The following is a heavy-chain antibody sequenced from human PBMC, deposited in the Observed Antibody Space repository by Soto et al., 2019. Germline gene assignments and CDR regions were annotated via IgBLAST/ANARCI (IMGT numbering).Heavy chain of an antibody. CDR1: GFSLSTSGMC. D-gene: IGHD5-12*01. Sequence: SGPTLVNPTQTLTLTCTFSGFSLSTSGMCVSWIRQPPGKALEWLALIDWDDDKYYSTSLKARLTISKDTSKNQVVLTMTNMDPVDTATYYCARAVRDGYNRDYFDYWGQGTLVTVSS. V-gene: IGHV2-70*01. CDR3: ARAVRDGYNRDYFDY. J-gene: IGHJ4*02. CDR2: IDWDDDK.